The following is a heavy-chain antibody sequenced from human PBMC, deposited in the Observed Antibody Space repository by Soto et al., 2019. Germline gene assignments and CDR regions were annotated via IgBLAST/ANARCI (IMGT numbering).Heavy chain of an antibody. Sequence: PGGSLRLSCAASGSTFSSYGMHWVRQAPGKGLERVAVISYDGSNKYYADSVKGRFTISRDNSKNTLYLQMSSLRAEDTAVYYCAKGVGKGFQWLVSDDAFDIWGQGTMVTVSS. J-gene: IGHJ3*02. CDR3: AKGVGKGFQWLVSDDAFDI. CDR2: ISYDGSNK. CDR1: GSTFSSYG. V-gene: IGHV3-30*18. D-gene: IGHD6-19*01.